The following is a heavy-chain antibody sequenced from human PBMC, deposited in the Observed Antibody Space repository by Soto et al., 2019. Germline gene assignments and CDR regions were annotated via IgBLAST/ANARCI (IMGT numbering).Heavy chain of an antibody. Sequence: PGGSLRLSCVTSGFSFSTFWLNWVRQAPGRGLEWVANINQDGSEKYYVDSVKGRFTISRDNAQNSLYLQMNSLRAEDTAVYYCARDLGPYDYVWGSYRYPFDYWGQGTLVTVSS. CDR2: INQDGSEK. J-gene: IGHJ4*02. CDR3: ARDLGPYDYVWGSYRYPFDY. CDR1: GFSFSTFW. D-gene: IGHD3-16*02. V-gene: IGHV3-7*01.